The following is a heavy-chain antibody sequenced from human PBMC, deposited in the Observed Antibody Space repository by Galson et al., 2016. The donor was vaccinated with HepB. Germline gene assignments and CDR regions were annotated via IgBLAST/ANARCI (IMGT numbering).Heavy chain of an antibody. CDR3: ARDGSGWLFDS. J-gene: IGHJ4*02. Sequence: SLRLSCAASGFTFSTYWMTWVRQAPGKGLEWVANIKQDGSEKYYVDSVKGRFTISRDNAKNSLYLQMNSLRAEDTAVYYCARDGSGWLFDSWGQGTLVTVSS. CDR2: IKQDGSEK. V-gene: IGHV3-7*01. D-gene: IGHD6-19*01. CDR1: GFTFSTYW.